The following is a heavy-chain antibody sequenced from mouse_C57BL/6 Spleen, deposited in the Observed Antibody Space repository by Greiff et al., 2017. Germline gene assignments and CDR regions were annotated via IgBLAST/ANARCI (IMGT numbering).Heavy chain of an antibody. Sequence: QVQLKQPGAELVRPGTSVKLSCKASGYTFTSYWMHWVKQRPGQGLEWIGVIDPSDSYTNYNQKFKGKATLTVDTSSSIAYMQLSSLTSEDSAVYYCAKAGDYDGYWGQGTTLTVSS. CDR2: IDPSDSYT. CDR3: AKAGDYDGY. J-gene: IGHJ2*01. CDR1: GYTFTSYW. V-gene: IGHV1-59*01. D-gene: IGHD2-4*01.